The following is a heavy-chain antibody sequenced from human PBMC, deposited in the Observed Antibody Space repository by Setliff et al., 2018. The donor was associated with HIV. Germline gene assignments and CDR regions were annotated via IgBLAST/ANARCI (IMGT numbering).Heavy chain of an antibody. Sequence: GGSLRLSCAASGFTFSSYSMNWVRQAPGKGLEWISYIHSSGGIIHHADSVKGRFTISRDNAKSSLFLQMNSLRAEDTAVYYCAKPTSGLYPRSFDLWGQGTKVTVSS. J-gene: IGHJ3*01. CDR1: GFTFSSYS. V-gene: IGHV3-48*04. CDR3: AKPTSGLYPRSFDL. CDR2: IHSSGGII. D-gene: IGHD1-26*01.